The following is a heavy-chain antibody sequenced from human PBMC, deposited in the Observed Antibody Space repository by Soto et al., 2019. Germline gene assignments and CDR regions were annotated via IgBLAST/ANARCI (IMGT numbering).Heavy chain of an antibody. CDR1: GGYISSYD. V-gene: IGHV4-59*08. Sequence: SETLSLTRTVSGGYISSYDWSWIRQPPGKGLEWIGYIYYSGSTNYNPSLKSRVTISVDTSKNQFPLKLSSVTAADTAVYYCARLSLDTAMADYWGQGTLVTVSS. CDR2: IYYSGST. D-gene: IGHD5-18*01. CDR3: ARLSLDTAMADY. J-gene: IGHJ4*02.